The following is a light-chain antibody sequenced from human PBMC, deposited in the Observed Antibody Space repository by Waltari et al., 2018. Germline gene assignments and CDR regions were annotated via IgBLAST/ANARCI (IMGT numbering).Light chain of an antibody. CDR3: QQYNNWPGT. CDR1: QSVSSN. J-gene: IGKJ1*01. Sequence: VSPGERATLSCRASQSVSSNLAWYQQKPGQAPRLLIYGASTRATGIPARFSGSGSGTEFTLTISSLQSEDFAVYYCQQYNNWPGTFGQGTKVEIK. CDR2: GAS. V-gene: IGKV3-15*01.